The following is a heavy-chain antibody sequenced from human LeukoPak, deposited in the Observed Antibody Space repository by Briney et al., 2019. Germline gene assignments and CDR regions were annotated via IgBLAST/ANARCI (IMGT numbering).Heavy chain of an antibody. CDR3: ARENYGDYAPGAFDF. D-gene: IGHD4-17*01. CDR2: INPNSGGT. J-gene: IGHJ3*01. Sequence: ASVKVSCKASGYTFTGYYMHWVRQAPGQGLEWMGWINPNSGGTNYAQKFQGRVTMTRDTSISTAYMELSRLRSDDTAVYYCARENYGDYAPGAFDFWGQGTMVTVSS. V-gene: IGHV1-2*02. CDR1: GYTFTGYY.